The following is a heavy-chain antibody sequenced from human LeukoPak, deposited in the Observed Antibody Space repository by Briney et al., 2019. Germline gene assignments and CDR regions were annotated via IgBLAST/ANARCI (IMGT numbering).Heavy chain of an antibody. CDR3: ARGHGAFDY. V-gene: IGHV4-34*01. CDR2: INHSGST. D-gene: IGHD4-17*01. J-gene: IGHJ4*02. Sequence: SETLSLTCAVYGGSFSGYYWSWIRQPPGKGLEWIGGINHSGSTNYNPSLKSRVTISVDASKNQFSLKLSSVTAADTAVYYCARGHGAFDYWGQGTLVTVSS. CDR1: GGSFSGYY.